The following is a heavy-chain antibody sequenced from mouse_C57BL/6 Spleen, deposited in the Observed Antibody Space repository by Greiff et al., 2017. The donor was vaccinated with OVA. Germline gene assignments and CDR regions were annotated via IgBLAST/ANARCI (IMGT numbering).Heavy chain of an antibody. V-gene: IGHV1-15*01. J-gene: IGHJ4*01. CDR1: GYTFTDYE. CDR3: TRGGSLSYAMDY. Sequence: VKLVESGAELVRPGASVTLSCKASGYTFTDYEMHWVKQTPVHGLEWIGAIDPETGGTAYNQKFKGKAILTADKSSSTAYMELRSLTSEDSAVYYCTRGGSLSYAMDYWGQGTSVTVSS. CDR2: IDPETGGT. D-gene: IGHD1-1*02.